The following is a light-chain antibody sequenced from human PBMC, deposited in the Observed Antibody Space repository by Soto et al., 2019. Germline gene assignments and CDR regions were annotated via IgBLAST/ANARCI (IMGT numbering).Light chain of an antibody. Sequence: EIVMTQSPATLSVSPGERATLSCRASQSVSNNLAWYQQKAGQAPRLLIYEKSTRATGIPDRFSGSGSGTDFTLTISRLEPEDFAVYYCHQYGSAPAWTFGQGTKVEIK. CDR1: QSVSNN. CDR3: HQYGSAPAWT. V-gene: IGKV3-15*01. CDR2: EKS. J-gene: IGKJ1*01.